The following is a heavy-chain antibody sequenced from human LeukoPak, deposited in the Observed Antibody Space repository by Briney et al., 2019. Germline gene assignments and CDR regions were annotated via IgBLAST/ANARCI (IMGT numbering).Heavy chain of an antibody. V-gene: IGHV1-69*04. CDR3: ARGYGRLWFGYYGMDV. Sequence: SETVSRKASGGTFSSYAISWVRQAPRQGLEWMGRVIPILGITNYGQKFQGRVTITADKSTSTAYMELRSLRSEDTAVYYCARGYGRLWFGYYGMDVWGQGTTVTVSS. D-gene: IGHD3-10*01. CDR1: GGTFSSYA. J-gene: IGHJ6*02. CDR2: VIPILGIT.